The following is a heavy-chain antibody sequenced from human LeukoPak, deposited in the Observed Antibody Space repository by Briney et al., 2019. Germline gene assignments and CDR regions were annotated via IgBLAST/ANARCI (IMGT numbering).Heavy chain of an antibody. D-gene: IGHD3-22*01. J-gene: IGHJ4*02. CDR2: VYNSGTT. Sequence: SETLSLTCTVSGGSISHYYWSWIRQSPGEGLEWIGYVYNSGTTNYRPSLRGRVTVSVDTSQNRVSLKLTSMTAADTGLYYCARHHSSAYPFDYWGQGTLVTVSS. CDR3: ARHHSSAYPFDY. V-gene: IGHV4-59*08. CDR1: GGSISHYY.